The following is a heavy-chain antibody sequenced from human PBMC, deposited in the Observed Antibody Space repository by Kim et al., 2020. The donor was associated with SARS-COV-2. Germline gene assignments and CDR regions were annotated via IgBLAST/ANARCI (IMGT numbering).Heavy chain of an antibody. D-gene: IGHD2-15*01. J-gene: IGHJ4*02. V-gene: IGHV3-43D*03. CDR3: AKSGYCSGGSCYWMWLDY. CDR2: ISWDGGST. CDR1: GFTFDDYA. Sequence: GGSLRLSCAASGFTFDDYAMHWVRQAPGKGLEWVSLISWDGGSTYYADSVKGRFTISRDNSKNSLYLQMNSLRAEDTALYYCAKSGYCSGGSCYWMWLDYWGQGTLVTLSS.